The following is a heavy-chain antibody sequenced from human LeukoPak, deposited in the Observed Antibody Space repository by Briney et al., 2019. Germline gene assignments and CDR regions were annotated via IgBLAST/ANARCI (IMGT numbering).Heavy chain of an antibody. CDR1: GFTFSSYG. Sequence: PGGSLRLSCAASGFTFSSYGMHWVRQAPGKGLEWVAVIWYGGSNKYYADSVKGRFTISRDNSKNTLYLQMNSLRAEDTAVYYCARSYPLNYYDSSGYGDYWGQGTLVTVSS. V-gene: IGHV3-33*01. CDR2: IWYGGSNK. D-gene: IGHD3-22*01. CDR3: ARSYPLNYYDSSGYGDY. J-gene: IGHJ4*02.